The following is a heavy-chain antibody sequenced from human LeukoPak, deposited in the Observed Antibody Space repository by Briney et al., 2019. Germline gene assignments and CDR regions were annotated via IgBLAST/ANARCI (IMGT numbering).Heavy chain of an antibody. CDR2: IHYSGST. J-gene: IGHJ4*02. V-gene: IGHV4-59*08. CDR3: ARRDGNWNYFDY. Sequence: SETLSLTCSVSGASITTYYWSWIRQPPGKGLEWIAYIHYSGSTSYNPSLKSRLTISLDTSKNQFSLKLSSVTAADTAVYHCARRDGNWNYFDYWGQGTLVTVSS. CDR1: GASITTYY. D-gene: IGHD1-20*01.